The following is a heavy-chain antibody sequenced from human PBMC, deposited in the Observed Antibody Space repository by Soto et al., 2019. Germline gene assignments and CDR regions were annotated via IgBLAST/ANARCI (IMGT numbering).Heavy chain of an antibody. Sequence: SETLSLTCTVSGGSVSSGSYYWSWIRQPPGKGLEWIGYIYYSGSTNYNPSLKSRVTISVDTSKNQFSLKLSSVTAADTAVYYCARVGATTLTGATVLDYWGQGTLVTVSS. CDR1: GGSVSSGSYY. V-gene: IGHV4-61*01. D-gene: IGHD1-26*01. J-gene: IGHJ4*02. CDR2: IYYSGST. CDR3: ARVGATTLTGATVLDY.